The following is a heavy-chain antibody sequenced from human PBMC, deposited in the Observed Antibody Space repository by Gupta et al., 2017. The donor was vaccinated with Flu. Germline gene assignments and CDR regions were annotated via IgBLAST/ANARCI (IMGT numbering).Heavy chain of an antibody. CDR1: SFTCSGSS. CDR3: ARNQQWLDY. Sequence: EVKLVESGGGLVKPWGSLSLSCAASSFTCSGSSMSSVRQAPGKGLEWVSSISSSCTHIYYAESLKGRCTISRDNAKNSLFLQMNSLRVDDTAVYYCARNQQWLDYWGQGALVTVSS. J-gene: IGHJ4*02. D-gene: IGHD6-19*01. CDR2: ISSSCTHI. V-gene: IGHV3-21*06.